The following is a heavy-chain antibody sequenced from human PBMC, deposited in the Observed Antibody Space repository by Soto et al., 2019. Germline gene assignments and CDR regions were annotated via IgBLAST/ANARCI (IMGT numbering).Heavy chain of an antibody. J-gene: IGHJ6*04. CDR1: NGSVSSGTYS. CDR3: DRGHYYYGMHV. CDR2: IYYSGTT. Sequence: KTSETLSLTCTVSNGSVSSGTYSWSWVRQPPGKGLEWIGYIYYSGTTYYTPSLKSRLTMSMDRANDHFSLNLTSVTAADTAVYFCDRGHYYYGMHVWGEGITVTVSS. V-gene: IGHV4-30-2*01.